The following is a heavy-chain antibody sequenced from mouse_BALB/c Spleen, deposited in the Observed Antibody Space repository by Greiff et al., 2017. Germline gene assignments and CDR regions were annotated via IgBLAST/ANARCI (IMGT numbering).Heavy chain of an antibody. CDR3: ARDRYYYGYWFAY. CDR2: ISYDGSN. D-gene: IGHD1-2*01. V-gene: IGHV3-6*02. J-gene: IGHJ3*01. CDR1: GYSITSGYY. Sequence: DVKLQESGPGLVKPSQSLSLTCSVTGYSITSGYYWNWIRQFPGNKLEWMGYISYDGSNNYNPSLKNRISITRDTSKNQFFLKLNSVTTEDTATYYCARDRYYYGYWFAYWGQGTLVTVSA.